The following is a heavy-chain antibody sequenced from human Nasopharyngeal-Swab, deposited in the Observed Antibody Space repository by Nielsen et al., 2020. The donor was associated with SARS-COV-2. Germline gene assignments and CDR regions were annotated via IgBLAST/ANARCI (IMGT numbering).Heavy chain of an antibody. CDR2: ISGSGAPT. Sequence: GESLKISCAASGFTFSNYAMTWVRQAPGRGLEWVSSISGSGAPTYYADSVKGRFTISRDNSKNTVFLQMNSLRAEDTALFFCAKDGGGWLTSGWYYFDFWGQGSQVTVSS. CDR3: AKDGGGWLTSGWYYFDF. V-gene: IGHV3-23*01. D-gene: IGHD6-19*01. CDR1: GFTFSNYA. J-gene: IGHJ4*02.